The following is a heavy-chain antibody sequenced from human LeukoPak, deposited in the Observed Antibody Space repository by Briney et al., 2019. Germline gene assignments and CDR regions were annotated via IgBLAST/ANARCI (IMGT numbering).Heavy chain of an antibody. CDR3: ARAVDSSGYSDG. CDR1: GGSFSGYY. Sequence: PPETESPTCGVYGGSFSGYYWSWTRQPTGRGLEWIGEINQRGNTNYNPSLKSRVTISVDTSKNQFSLKLSSVTAADTGVYYCARAVDSSGYSDGWGQGALVTVSS. J-gene: IGHJ4*01. CDR2: INQRGNT. D-gene: IGHD3-22*01. V-gene: IGHV4-34*01.